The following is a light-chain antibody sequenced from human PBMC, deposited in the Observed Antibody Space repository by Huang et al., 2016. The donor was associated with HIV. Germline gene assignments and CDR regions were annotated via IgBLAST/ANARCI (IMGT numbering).Light chain of an antibody. V-gene: IGKV4-1*01. CDR1: QSVLYSSNNKNY. CDR2: WAS. CDR3: QQYYNTPFT. J-gene: IGKJ3*01. Sequence: DIVMTQSPDSLAVSLGERATINCKSSQSVLYSSNNKNYLTWYQQKPGQPPKVVIYWASTRESGVPDRFSGSGSGTDFTLTISSLQAEDVAVYYCQQYYNTPFTFGPGTKVDIK.